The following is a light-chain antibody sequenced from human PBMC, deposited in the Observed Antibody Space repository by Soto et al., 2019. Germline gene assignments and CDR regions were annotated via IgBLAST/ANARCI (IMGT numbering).Light chain of an antibody. Sequence: DIQMTQSPSTLSASVGDRVTITCRASQSISSWLAWYQQKPGKAPNLLIYKASSLESGVPSRFSGSGSGTEFTLTIISLQPDEFATYYCQQYNSYPLTFGGGTKVEIK. J-gene: IGKJ4*01. CDR1: QSISSW. V-gene: IGKV1-5*03. CDR2: KAS. CDR3: QQYNSYPLT.